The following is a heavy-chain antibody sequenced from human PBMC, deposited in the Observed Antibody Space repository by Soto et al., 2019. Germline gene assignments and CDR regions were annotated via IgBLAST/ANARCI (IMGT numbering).Heavy chain of an antibody. CDR3: ARLADY. Sequence: EVQLVESGGGLVQPGGSLRLSCAASGFSISDHYMDWVRQAPGKGLEWVGRTRNKADSYTTEYAASVKGRFTISRDDSKNSLYLQMNSLKTEDPAVYYCARLADYWGQGTLVTVSS. CDR1: GFSISDHY. CDR2: TRNKADSYTT. J-gene: IGHJ4*02. V-gene: IGHV3-72*01.